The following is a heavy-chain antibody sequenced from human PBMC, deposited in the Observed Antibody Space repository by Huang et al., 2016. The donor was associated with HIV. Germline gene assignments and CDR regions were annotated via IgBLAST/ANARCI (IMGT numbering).Heavy chain of an antibody. J-gene: IGHJ4*02. CDR3: AREAWARGLGYYFDY. D-gene: IGHD3-10*01. V-gene: IGHV1-2*05. CDR2: INTKTGST. CDR1: GFSFTGYY. Sequence: QVQLVQSGAEVKKPGASLTVSCKTSGFSFTGYYIHWVRQAPGQGLGWVGRINTKTGSTNHAQRFQGRVTMTSDTSISTAYMELTGLRSDDTVVYYCAREAWARGLGYYFDYWGQGTLVTVSS.